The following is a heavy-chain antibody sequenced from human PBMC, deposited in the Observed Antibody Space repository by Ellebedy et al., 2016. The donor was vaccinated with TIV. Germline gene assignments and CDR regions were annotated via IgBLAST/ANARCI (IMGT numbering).Heavy chain of an antibody. V-gene: IGHV1-69*13. CDR1: GGTFSSYA. CDR3: AATGDEGNPDY. CDR2: IIPIFGTA. Sequence: SVKVSCXASGGTFSSYAISWVRQAPGQGLEWMGGIIPIFGTANYAQKFQGRVTITADESTSTAYMELSSLRSEDTAVYYCAATGDEGNPDYWGQGTLVTVSS. D-gene: IGHD1-14*01. J-gene: IGHJ4*02.